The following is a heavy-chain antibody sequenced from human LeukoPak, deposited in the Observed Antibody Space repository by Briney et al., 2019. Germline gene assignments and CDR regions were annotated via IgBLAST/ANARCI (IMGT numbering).Heavy chain of an antibody. V-gene: IGHV3-23*01. CDR2: ISGSGGST. CDR3: ATLLRERGATEFYTPNY. J-gene: IGHJ4*02. CDR1: GFTFSSYA. Sequence: PGGSLRLSCAASGFTFSSYAMSWVRQAPGKGLEWVSAISGSGGSTYYADSVKGRFTISRDNSKNTLYLQMNSLRAEDTAVYYCATLLRERGATEFYTPNYWGQGTLVTVSS. D-gene: IGHD1-26*01.